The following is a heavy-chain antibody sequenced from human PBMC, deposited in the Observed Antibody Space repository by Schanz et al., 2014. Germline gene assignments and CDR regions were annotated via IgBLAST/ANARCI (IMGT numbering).Heavy chain of an antibody. D-gene: IGHD4-17*01. CDR2: ISAYNGHT. V-gene: IGHV1-18*01. CDR3: ARGYGDSPTDF. Sequence: QVQLIQSGAEVKKPGASVKVSCKASGYTFISYGIKWVRQAPGQGLEWMGWISAYNGHTDYAQKLQGRVTITADRSTSTAYMELSSLRSEDTAVYYCARGYGDSPTDFWGQGTLVTVSS. CDR1: GYTFISYG. J-gene: IGHJ4*02.